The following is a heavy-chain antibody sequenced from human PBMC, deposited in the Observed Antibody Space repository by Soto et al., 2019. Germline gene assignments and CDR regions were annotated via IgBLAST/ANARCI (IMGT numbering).Heavy chain of an antibody. D-gene: IGHD2-21*02. CDR3: ARGSHLGWDIVVVTPERYLLYGMDV. V-gene: IGHV4-34*01. CDR2: INHSGST. J-gene: IGHJ6*02. Sequence: SETLSLTCAVYGGSFSGYYWSWIRQPPGKGLEWIGEINHSGSTNYNPSLKSRVTISVDTSKNQFSLKLSSVTAADTAVYYCARGSHLGWDIVVVTPERYLLYGMDVWGQGTTVTVSS. CDR1: GGSFSGYY.